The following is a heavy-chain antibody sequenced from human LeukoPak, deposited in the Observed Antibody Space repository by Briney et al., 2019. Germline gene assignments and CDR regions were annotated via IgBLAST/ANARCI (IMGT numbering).Heavy chain of an antibody. CDR3: ARGTRYSGCDGYYYYMDV. CDR1: GGTFSSYA. CDR2: IIPIFGTA. Sequence: VASVKVSCKASGGTFSSYAISWVRQAPGQGLEWMGGIIPIFGTANYAQKFQGRVTITTDESTSTAYMELSSLRSEDTAVYYCARGTRYSGCDGYYYYMDVWGKGTTVTVSS. D-gene: IGHD5-12*01. V-gene: IGHV1-69*05. J-gene: IGHJ6*03.